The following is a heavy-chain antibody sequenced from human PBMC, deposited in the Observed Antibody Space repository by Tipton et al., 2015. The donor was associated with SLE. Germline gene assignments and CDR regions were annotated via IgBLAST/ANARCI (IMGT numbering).Heavy chain of an antibody. CDR3: VRAAADY. Sequence: QLVQSGAEMKKPGESLKISCKASGYTFDTFWIGWVRQMPGKGLEWMGIIFPGDSETRYSPSFQGRVTISADKSITTAYLQWSSLQASDTAMYFCVRAAADYWGQGTLVAVSS. D-gene: IGHD6-25*01. V-gene: IGHV5-51*03. CDR1: GYTFDTFW. J-gene: IGHJ4*02. CDR2: IFPGDSET.